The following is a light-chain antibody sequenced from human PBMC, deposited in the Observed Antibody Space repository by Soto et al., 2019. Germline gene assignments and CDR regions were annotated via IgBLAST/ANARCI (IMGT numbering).Light chain of an antibody. CDR3: LLSYNGPYV. CDR1: TGAVTNGHY. Sequence: QPVVTQEPSLTVSPEGTVTLPCGSSTGAVTNGHYPYWFQQKPGQASRTLIYDTTNSHSWTPARFSGSLLGGKAALTLSGAQPEDEAEYYCLLSYNGPYVFGTGTKVTVL. CDR2: DTT. J-gene: IGLJ1*01. V-gene: IGLV7-46*01.